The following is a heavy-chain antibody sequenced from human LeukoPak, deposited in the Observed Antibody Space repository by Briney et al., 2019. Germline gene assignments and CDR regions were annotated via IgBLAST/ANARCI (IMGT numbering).Heavy chain of an antibody. CDR2: ISGGDGGT. V-gene: IGHV3-23*01. Sequence: GGSLRLSCGVFGFTFSTYAMTWVRQAPGRGLEWVSTISGGDGGTYYADSVKGRFTVSRDTSKNTLYLQMNSLRAEDTALYYCASGIIAPPDYWGQGTLVTVSS. J-gene: IGHJ4*02. CDR3: ASGIIAPPDY. CDR1: GFTFSTYA. D-gene: IGHD3-10*01.